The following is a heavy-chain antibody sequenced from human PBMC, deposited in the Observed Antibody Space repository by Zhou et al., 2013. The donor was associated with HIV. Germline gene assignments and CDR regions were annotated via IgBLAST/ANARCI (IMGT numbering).Heavy chain of an antibody. CDR1: GYTFTSYG. CDR2: ISTYNGNT. Sequence: QVRLVQSGTLMKKPGSSVKISCEASGYTFTSYGISWVRQAPGQGLEWMGWISTYNGNTNYAQKFQGRVTMTTDTSTSTAYMDLRSLRSDDTAVYYCATDIRGYNMVAGWFDPWGQGTLVTVSS. V-gene: IGHV1-18*01. J-gene: IGHJ5*02. D-gene: IGHD5-18*01. CDR3: ATDIRGYNMVAGWFDP.